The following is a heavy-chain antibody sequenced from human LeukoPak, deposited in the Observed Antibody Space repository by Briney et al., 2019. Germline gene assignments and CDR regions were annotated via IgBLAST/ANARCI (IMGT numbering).Heavy chain of an antibody. J-gene: IGHJ4*02. D-gene: IGHD4-17*01. Sequence: ASVKVSCKASGYTFTSYYMHWVRQAPGQGLEWMGIINPSGGSTSYAQKFQGRVTMTRDTSTSTVYMELSSLRSEDTAVYYCARAMTTVTTFVSAADYWGQGTLVTVSS. V-gene: IGHV1-46*01. CDR1: GYTFTSYY. CDR2: INPSGGST. CDR3: ARAMTTVTTFVSAADY.